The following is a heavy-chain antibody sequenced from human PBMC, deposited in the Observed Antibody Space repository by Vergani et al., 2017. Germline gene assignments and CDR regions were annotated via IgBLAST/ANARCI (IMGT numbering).Heavy chain of an antibody. CDR1: GFTFSNYG. J-gene: IGHJ4*02. V-gene: IGHV3-30*02. CDR3: ARDTVTGSRYFDY. D-gene: IGHD6-19*01. Sequence: QVQLVESGGGVVQPGGSLRLSCGASGFTFSNYGFHWVGQAPGKGLEWVTFIRYDGSNTYYADSVKGRFTISRDNSKNTLFLQMNSLRPEDTAVYYCARDTVTGSRYFDYWGQGTLVTVSS. CDR2: IRYDGSNT.